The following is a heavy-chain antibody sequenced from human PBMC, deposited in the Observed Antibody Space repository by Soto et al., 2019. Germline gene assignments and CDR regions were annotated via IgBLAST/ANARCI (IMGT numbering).Heavy chain of an antibody. D-gene: IGHD6-19*01. CDR1: GFTFSSYA. CDR2: ISYDGSNK. CDR3: ARDPRQWLVWNGWFDP. J-gene: IGHJ5*02. V-gene: IGHV3-30-3*01. Sequence: GGSLRLSCAASGFTFSSYAMHWVRQAPGKGLEWVAVISYDGSNKYYADSVKGRFTISRDNSKNTLYLQMNSLRAEDTAVYYCARDPRQWLVWNGWFDPWGQGTLVTVSS.